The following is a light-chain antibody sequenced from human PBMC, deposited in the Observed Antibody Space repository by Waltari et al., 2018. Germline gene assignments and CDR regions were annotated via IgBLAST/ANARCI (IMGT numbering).Light chain of an antibody. Sequence: SYEVTQPPSVSVSPGQTATITCPGDKLGDTYACWYQQKPGQSPVLVIYQDTERPSGIPERFSGSNSGNTATLTISGTQAMDEADYYCQAWDSSTGVVFGGGTRLTVL. V-gene: IGLV3-1*01. CDR1: KLGDTY. CDR3: QAWDSSTGVV. CDR2: QDT. J-gene: IGLJ2*01.